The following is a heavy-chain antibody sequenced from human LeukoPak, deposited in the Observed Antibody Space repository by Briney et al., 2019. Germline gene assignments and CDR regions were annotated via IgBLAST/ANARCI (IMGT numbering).Heavy chain of an antibody. CDR1: GLTFSSYG. CDR2: ISYDGNNK. J-gene: IGHJ4*02. Sequence: GGSLRLSCEASGLTFSSYGMHWVRQAPGKGLEWVAVISYDGNNKYYADSVKGRFTISRDNSKNTLYLQMNSLRAEDTAVYYCARDYYDSSGYYGYWGQGTLVTVSS. CDR3: ARDYYDSSGYYGY. D-gene: IGHD3-22*01. V-gene: IGHV3-30*19.